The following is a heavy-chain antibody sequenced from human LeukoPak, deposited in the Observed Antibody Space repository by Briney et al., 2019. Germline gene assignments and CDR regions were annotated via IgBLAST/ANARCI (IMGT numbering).Heavy chain of an antibody. D-gene: IGHD6-19*01. J-gene: IGHJ4*02. CDR1: GFTFSSYA. V-gene: IGHV3-30*04. CDR2: ISYDGSNK. Sequence: PGRSLRLSCAASGFTFSSYAMHWVRQAPGKGLEWVAVISYDGSNKYYADSVKGRFTISRDTSKNTLYLQMNSLRAEDTAVYYCARDPPVGSGWYGGFDYWGQGTLVTVSS. CDR3: ARDPPVGSGWYGGFDY.